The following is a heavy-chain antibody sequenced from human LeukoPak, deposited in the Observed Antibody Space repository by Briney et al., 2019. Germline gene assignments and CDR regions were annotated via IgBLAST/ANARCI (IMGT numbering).Heavy chain of an antibody. Sequence: GRSLRLSCAASGFTFSSYGMHWVRQAPGKGLEGVAVISYDGSNKYYADSVKGRFTIPRDNSKNTLYLQMNSLRAEDTAVYYCAKDGYYYGSGSYKDPYYFDYWGQGTLVTVSS. CDR2: ISYDGSNK. CDR3: AKDGYYYGSGSYKDPYYFDY. CDR1: GFTFSSYG. D-gene: IGHD3-10*01. V-gene: IGHV3-30*18. J-gene: IGHJ4*02.